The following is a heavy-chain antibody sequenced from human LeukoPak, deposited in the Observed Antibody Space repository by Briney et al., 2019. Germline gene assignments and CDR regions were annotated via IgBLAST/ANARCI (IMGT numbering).Heavy chain of an antibody. V-gene: IGHV3-23*01. CDR2: ISGSGGST. Sequence: GGSLRLSCAASGFTFSSYAMSWVRQAPGKGLGWGSAISGSGGSTYYADSVKGRFTISRDNSKNTLYLQMNSLRAEDTAVYYCAKDRGVQDAVLALDYWGQGTLVTVSS. CDR3: AKDRGVQDAVLALDY. J-gene: IGHJ4*02. CDR1: GFTFSSYA. D-gene: IGHD3-10*01.